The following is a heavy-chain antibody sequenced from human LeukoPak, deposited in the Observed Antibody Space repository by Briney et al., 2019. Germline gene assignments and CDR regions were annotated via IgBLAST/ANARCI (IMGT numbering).Heavy chain of an antibody. CDR3: AKRDDIGAYSYPDY. CDR2: IKKDGSEK. J-gene: IGHJ4*02. D-gene: IGHD5-18*01. V-gene: IGHV3-7*01. Sequence: GGSLRLSCAASGFTFSSYWMTWVRQAPGKGLEWVANIKKDGSEKYYVDSVKGRFTISRDNAKNSLYLQMNSLRAEDTAVYYCAKRDDIGAYSYPDYWGQGTLVTVSS. CDR1: GFTFSSYW.